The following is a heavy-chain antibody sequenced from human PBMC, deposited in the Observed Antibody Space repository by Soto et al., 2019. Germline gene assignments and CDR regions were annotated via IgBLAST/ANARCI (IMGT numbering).Heavy chain of an antibody. Sequence: LSLTCTVSGGSISSSSYYWGWIRQPPGKGLEWIGSIYYSGSTYYNPSLKSRVTISVDTSKNQFSLKLSSVTAADTAVYYCASQTTVTTHYYYGMDVWGQGTTVTVSS. CDR2: IYYSGST. CDR1: GGSISSSSYY. J-gene: IGHJ6*02. CDR3: ASQTTVTTHYYYGMDV. D-gene: IGHD4-17*01. V-gene: IGHV4-39*01.